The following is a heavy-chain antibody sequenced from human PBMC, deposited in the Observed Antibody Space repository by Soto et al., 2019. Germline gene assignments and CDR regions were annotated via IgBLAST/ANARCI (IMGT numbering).Heavy chain of an antibody. V-gene: IGHV3-23*01. J-gene: IGHJ4*02. D-gene: IGHD3-9*01. CDR1: GFTFSSYA. CDR2: ISGSGGST. Sequence: GGSLRLSCAASGFTFSSYAMSWVRQAPGKGLEWVSAISGSGGSTYYADSVKGRFTISRDNSKNTLYLQMNSLRAEDTAVYYCAKDWTYYDILTGYYRGGLDYWGQGTLVTVSS. CDR3: AKDWTYYDILTGYYRGGLDY.